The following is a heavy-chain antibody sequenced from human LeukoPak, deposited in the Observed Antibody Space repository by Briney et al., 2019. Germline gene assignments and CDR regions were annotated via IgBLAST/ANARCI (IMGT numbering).Heavy chain of an antibody. J-gene: IGHJ6*03. CDR3: ASAPYYYYNMDV. CDR1: GFTFSSYS. CDR2: ISSSSNYI. V-gene: IGHV3-21*01. Sequence: GGSLRLSCAASGFTFSSYSMNWVRQAPGKGLEWVSSISSSSNYIYYANSVKGRFTISRDNAKNSLYLQMNSLRAEDTAVYYCASAPYYYYNMDVWGKGTTVTISS.